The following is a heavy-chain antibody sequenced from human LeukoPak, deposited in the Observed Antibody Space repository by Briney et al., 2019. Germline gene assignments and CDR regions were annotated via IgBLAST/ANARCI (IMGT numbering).Heavy chain of an antibody. V-gene: IGHV3-11*04. CDR3: AKDVHTLTLTTCPDY. CDR1: GGSFRGYY. J-gene: IGHJ4*02. D-gene: IGHD4-11*01. CDR2: ISSSDSPI. Sequence: LSLTCAVYGGSFRGYYWSWIRQAPGKGLEWVSYISSSDSPIYYADSVKGRFTISRDNAKNSLFLQMNSLRGEDTAVYHCAKDVHTLTLTTCPDYWGQGALVTVSS.